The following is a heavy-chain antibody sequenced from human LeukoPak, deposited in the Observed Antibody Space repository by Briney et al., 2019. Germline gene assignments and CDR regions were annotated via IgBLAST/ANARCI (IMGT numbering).Heavy chain of an antibody. Sequence: GASVKVSCKASGYTFTPCDINWVRQATGQGLEWMGWMNPNSGNTGYAQSFQGRVTMTRDTSISTAYMELSNLRSEDTAIYYCTRGSSGRRDYWGQGTLVTVSS. CDR2: MNPNSGNT. D-gene: IGHD6-19*01. J-gene: IGHJ4*02. CDR1: GYTFTPCD. CDR3: TRGSSGRRDY. V-gene: IGHV1-8*01.